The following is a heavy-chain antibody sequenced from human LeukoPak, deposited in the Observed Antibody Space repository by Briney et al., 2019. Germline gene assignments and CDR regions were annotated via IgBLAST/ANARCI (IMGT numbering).Heavy chain of an antibody. J-gene: IGHJ4*02. CDR3: ARLYYDFWSGYFDY. Sequence: GGSLRLSCAASGFTFDDYGMSWVRQAPGKGLEWVSGINWNGGSTGYADSVKGRFTISRDNAKNSLYLQMNSLRAEDTALYYCARLYYDFWSGYFDYWGQGTLLTVSS. CDR2: INWNGGST. D-gene: IGHD3-3*01. CDR1: GFTFDDYG. V-gene: IGHV3-20*04.